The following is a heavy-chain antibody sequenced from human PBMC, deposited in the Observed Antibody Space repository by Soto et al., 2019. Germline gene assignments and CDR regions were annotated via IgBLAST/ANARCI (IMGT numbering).Heavy chain of an antibody. Sequence: GSLRLSCAASGFTFSSYAMHWARQAPGKGLEWVAVISYDGSDKYYADSVKGRFTISRDNSKNTLYLQMNSLRAEDTAVYYCARYIVVVTATYAFDIWGQGTMVTVSS. J-gene: IGHJ3*02. CDR2: ISYDGSDK. CDR1: GFTFSSYA. CDR3: ARYIVVVTATYAFDI. V-gene: IGHV3-30-3*01. D-gene: IGHD2-21*02.